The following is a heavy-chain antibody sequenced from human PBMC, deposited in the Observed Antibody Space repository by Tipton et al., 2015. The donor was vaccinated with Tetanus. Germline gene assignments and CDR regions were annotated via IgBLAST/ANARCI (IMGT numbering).Heavy chain of an antibody. Sequence: TLSLTCGVSGESVSGTYWSWIRQSPGKGLEWIGEINHRGGSTYSPSLKSRVTVSVDTSKNQFSLNLTSVTAADTAVYYCARSKLLWFGESLSGFDSWGQGTLVTVSA. CDR2: INHRGGS. D-gene: IGHD3-10*01. V-gene: IGHV4-34*01. J-gene: IGHJ4*02. CDR1: GESVSGTY. CDR3: ARSKLLWFGESLSGFDS.